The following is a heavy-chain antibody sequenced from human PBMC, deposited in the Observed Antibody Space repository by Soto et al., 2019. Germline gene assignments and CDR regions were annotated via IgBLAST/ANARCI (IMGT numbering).Heavy chain of an antibody. D-gene: IGHD2-15*01. V-gene: IGHV3-30*18. CDR3: AKDRRDGDFMHILVVDF. Sequence: QVRLVESGGGVVQPGGSLRLSGATSGFRLSSYAMHWVRQAPGKGLEWVALMSYDESKKYYADSVKGRFTISRDTSKNTLVLEMNNLRVEDTAVYYCAKDRRDGDFMHILVVDFWGQGALVTVSS. J-gene: IGHJ4*02. CDR2: MSYDESKK. CDR1: GFRLSSYA.